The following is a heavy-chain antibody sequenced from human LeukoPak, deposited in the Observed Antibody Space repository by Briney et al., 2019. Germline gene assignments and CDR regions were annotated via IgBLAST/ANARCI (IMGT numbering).Heavy chain of an antibody. J-gene: IGHJ6*02. D-gene: IGHD3-9*01. V-gene: IGHV1-8*01. CDR2: MNPNSGNT. CDR1: GYTFTSYD. CDR3: AREGRYFDWLDYYYGMDV. Sequence: ASVKVSRKASGYTFTSYDINWVRQATGQGLEWMGWMNPNSGNTGYAQKFQGRVTMTRNTSISTAYMELSSLRSEDTAVYYCAREGRYFDWLDYYYGMDVWGQGTTVTVSS.